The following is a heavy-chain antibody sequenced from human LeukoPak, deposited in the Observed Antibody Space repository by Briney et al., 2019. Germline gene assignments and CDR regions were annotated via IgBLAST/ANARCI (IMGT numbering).Heavy chain of an antibody. J-gene: IGHJ3*02. CDR3: TRDSGYNAFDI. CDR1: GFTFSTYW. CDR2: IKQDGSEK. D-gene: IGHD5-12*01. V-gene: IGHV3-7*01. Sequence: GGSLRLSCAASGFTFSTYWMSWVRQAPGKGPEWVANIKQDGSEKYYVDSVKGRFTISRDNAKTSLYLQMNSLRAEDTAMYYCTRDSGYNAFDIWGQGTMVTVSS.